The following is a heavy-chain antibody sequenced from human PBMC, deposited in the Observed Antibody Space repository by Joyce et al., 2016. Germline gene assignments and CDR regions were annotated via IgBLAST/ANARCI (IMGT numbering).Heavy chain of an antibody. D-gene: IGHD5-12*01. CDR1: GGSISSAHC. J-gene: IGHJ5*01. CDR3: ARNGAYSQDS. CDR2: IYLGGST. V-gene: IGHV4-4*02. Sequence: QVQLQESGPGLVKPSGTLSLTCAVSGGSISSAHCWSWIRQPPGKGLVWIGEIYLGGSTTYNPSLMSRVTISVDKSKNQLSLKMNSVTAADTAVYYCARNGAYSQDSWGQGTLVTVSS.